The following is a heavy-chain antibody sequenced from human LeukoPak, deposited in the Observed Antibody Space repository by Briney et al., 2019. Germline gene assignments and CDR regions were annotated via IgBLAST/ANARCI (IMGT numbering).Heavy chain of an antibody. CDR2: IYYTGST. CDR1: GGSVSNYY. J-gene: IGHJ4*02. CDR3: ARHLAYSSSSYFDY. V-gene: IGHV4-59*08. Sequence: SGTLSLTCTVSGGSVSNYYWSWIRQPPGKGLEWVGYIYYTGSTNYNTSLKSRVTMFEDKYKNQFSLRLYSVTGADTAVYYCARHLAYSSSSYFDYWGQGSLVTVSS. D-gene: IGHD6-6*01.